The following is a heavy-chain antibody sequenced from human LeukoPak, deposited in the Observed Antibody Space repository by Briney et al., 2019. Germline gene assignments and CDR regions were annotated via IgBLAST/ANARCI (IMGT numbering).Heavy chain of an antibody. CDR3: ASKYYSDSRYSFDI. CDR1: GGSMSNYY. V-gene: IGHV4-59*01. J-gene: IGHJ3*02. CDR2: IYFSGST. D-gene: IGHD3-22*01. Sequence: PSETLSLTCTASGGSMSNYYWNWIRQPPGKGLEWIGHIYFSGSTDYNPSLKSRITISVSTSKKQFSLKVTSVTAADTAVYYCASKYYSDSRYSFDIWGQGTTVTVSS.